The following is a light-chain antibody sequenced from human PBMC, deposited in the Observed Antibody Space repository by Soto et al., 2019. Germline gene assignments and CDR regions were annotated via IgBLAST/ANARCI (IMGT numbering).Light chain of an antibody. Sequence: DIQMTQSPSTLSASVGDRVTITCRASQSISSWLAWYQQKPGKAPKLLIYAASTLQSGVPSRFSGSGSGTDFTLTSSCLQSEDFATYYCQQYYSYPITFGQGTRLEI. J-gene: IGKJ5*01. V-gene: IGKV1-5*01. CDR3: QQYYSYPIT. CDR1: QSISSW. CDR2: AAS.